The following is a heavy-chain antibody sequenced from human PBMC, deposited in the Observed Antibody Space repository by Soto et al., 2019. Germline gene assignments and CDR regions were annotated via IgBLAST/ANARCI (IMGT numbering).Heavy chain of an antibody. Sequence: GGSLRPSCAASGFTFSDFWMTWVRQAPGKGLEWVAIIKDDGTEKHYVDSVKGRFTVSRDNAKNSLFLEMNSLRAEDTAVYYCARDSGWLQLGYWGPGSLVTVS. V-gene: IGHV3-7*05. CDR3: ARDSGWLQLGY. CDR1: GFTFSDFW. J-gene: IGHJ4*02. D-gene: IGHD5-12*01. CDR2: IKDDGTEK.